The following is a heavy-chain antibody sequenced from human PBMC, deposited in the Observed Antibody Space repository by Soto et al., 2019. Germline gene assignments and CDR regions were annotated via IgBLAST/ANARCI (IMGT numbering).Heavy chain of an antibody. J-gene: IGHJ4*01. CDR3: ARDPSPYTSGWYGVDF. D-gene: IGHD6-19*01. CDR2: ISYDGTNK. V-gene: IGHV3-30*04. Sequence: GSLRLSCAASGFMFSAYAMLWVRQAPGKGLEWVAAISYDGTNKYYADSVKGRFTISRDNSKNTLFLQMNSLRAEDTAVYYCARDPSPYTSGWYGVDFWGHGTLVTVSS. CDR1: GFMFSAYA.